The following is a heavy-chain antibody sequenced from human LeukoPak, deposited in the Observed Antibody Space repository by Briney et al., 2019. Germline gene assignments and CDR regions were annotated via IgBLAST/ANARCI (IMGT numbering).Heavy chain of an antibody. CDR3: AKVVVKAEYFQH. V-gene: IGHV4-39*01. Sequence: SETLSLTCTVSGGSISSSSYYWGWIRQPPGKGLEWIGSIYYSGSTYYNPSLKSRVTISVDTSKNQFSLKLSSVTAADTAVHYCAKVVVKAEYFQHWGQGTLVTVSS. CDR1: GGSISSSSYY. CDR2: IYYSGST. D-gene: IGHD2-21*01. J-gene: IGHJ1*01.